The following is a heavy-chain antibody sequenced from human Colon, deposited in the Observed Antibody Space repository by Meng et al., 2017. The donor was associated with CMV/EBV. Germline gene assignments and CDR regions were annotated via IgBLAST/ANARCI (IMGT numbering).Heavy chain of an antibody. CDR2: ISFDGSDK. D-gene: IGHD1/OR15-1a*01. CDR1: GFTFNFYA. Sequence: GESLKISCAASGFTFNFYAMHWVRQAPGKGLEWVVVISFDGSDKCYADSVKGRFTISRDNSKNTLSLQMNSLRTEDTAVYYCARERTDRVFDYWGQGTLVTVSS. J-gene: IGHJ4*02. V-gene: IGHV3-30-3*01. CDR3: ARERTDRVFDY.